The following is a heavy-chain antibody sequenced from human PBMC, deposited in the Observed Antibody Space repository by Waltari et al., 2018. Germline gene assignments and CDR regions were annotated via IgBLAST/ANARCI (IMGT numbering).Heavy chain of an antibody. Sequence: EVQLVQSGAEVKKPGESLTISCKGSGYSFTSYCIGWVRQMPGKGLEWMGIIYPGDSDTRYSPSFQGQVTISADKSISTAYLQWSSLKASDTAMYYCARQGTPAATLDWFDPWGQGTLVTVSS. CDR2: IYPGDSDT. D-gene: IGHD1-1*01. V-gene: IGHV5-51*01. CDR1: GYSFTSYC. J-gene: IGHJ5*02. CDR3: ARQGTPAATLDWFDP.